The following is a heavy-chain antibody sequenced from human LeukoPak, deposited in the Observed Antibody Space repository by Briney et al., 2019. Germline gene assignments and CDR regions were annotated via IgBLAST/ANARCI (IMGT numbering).Heavy chain of an antibody. CDR1: EDTFSVYY. CDR3: ASGSSYDSSGRGFDY. J-gene: IGHJ4*02. CDR2: INPNSGGT. Sequence: ASVKVSCKASEDTFSVYYMHWVRQAPGQGLERMGWINPNSGGTNYAQKFQGRVTMTRGTSISTAYMELSRLRFDDTAVYYCASGSSYDSSGRGFDYWGQGTLVTVSS. V-gene: IGHV1-2*02. D-gene: IGHD3-22*01.